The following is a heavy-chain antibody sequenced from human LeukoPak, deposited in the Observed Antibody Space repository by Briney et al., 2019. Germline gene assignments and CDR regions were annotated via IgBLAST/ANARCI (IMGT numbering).Heavy chain of an antibody. V-gene: IGHV1-2*02. CDR1: GYTFTGYY. J-gene: IGHJ3*02. Sequence: ASVKVSCKASGYTFTGYYMHWVRQAPGQGLEWMGWINPNSGGTNYAQKFQGRVTMTRDTSISTAYMELSRLRSDDTAVYYCARVEDSSGWYGAFDIWGQGTMVTVSS. D-gene: IGHD6-19*01. CDR2: INPNSGGT. CDR3: ARVEDSSGWYGAFDI.